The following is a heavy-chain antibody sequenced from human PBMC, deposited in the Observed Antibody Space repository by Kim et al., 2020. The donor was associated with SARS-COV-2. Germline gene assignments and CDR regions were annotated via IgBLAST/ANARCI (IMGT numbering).Heavy chain of an antibody. CDR3: ARGGNYYDSSGYYGFHY. CDR2: INTNTGNP. V-gene: IGHV7-4-1*02. J-gene: IGHJ4*02. D-gene: IGHD3-22*01. CDR1: GYTFTSYA. Sequence: ASVKVSCKASGYTFTSYAMNWVRQAPGQGLEWMGWINTNTGNPTYAQGFTGRFVFSLDTSVSAAYLQISSLKAEDTAVYYCARGGNYYDSSGYYGFHYWGQGTLVTVSS.